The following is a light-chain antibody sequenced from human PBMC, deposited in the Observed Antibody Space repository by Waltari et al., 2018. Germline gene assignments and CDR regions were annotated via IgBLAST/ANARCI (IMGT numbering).Light chain of an antibody. Sequence: QSALTQPASVSGSPGQSITISCTGTSSDVGGYNYLSWYQQHPGKAPKLIIYDVSKRPSGVSNRFSGSKSGNTASLTISGLQAEDEADFYCSSYTSSSTLLFGGGTKLTVL. CDR2: DVS. V-gene: IGLV2-14*01. CDR3: SSYTSSSTLL. J-gene: IGLJ3*02. CDR1: SSDVGGYNY.